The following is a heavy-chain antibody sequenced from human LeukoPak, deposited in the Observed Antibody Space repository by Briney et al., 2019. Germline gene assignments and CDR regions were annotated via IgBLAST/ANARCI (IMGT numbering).Heavy chain of an antibody. Sequence: SETLSLTCTVSGGSIIGYYWNWIRQPPGKGLDWIGYIYHSGSTNYNPSLKSRVTISVDTSKTRISLKLRAVTAADTAVYYCARGYYDFWSGLGYYYYYGMDVWGQGTTVTVSS. CDR3: ARGYYDFWSGLGYYYYYGMDV. V-gene: IGHV4-59*01. CDR1: GGSIIGYY. CDR2: IYHSGST. J-gene: IGHJ6*02. D-gene: IGHD3-3*01.